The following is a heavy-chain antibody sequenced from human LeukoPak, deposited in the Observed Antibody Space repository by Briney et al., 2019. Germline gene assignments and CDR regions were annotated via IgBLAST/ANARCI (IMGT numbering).Heavy chain of an antibody. CDR1: GFTFSSYE. CDR2: ITSSGSTM. CDR3: ATLRPRQQLVVDH. V-gene: IGHV3-48*03. Sequence: PGGSLRLSCAASGFTFSSYELHWVRQAPGKGLEWVSYITSSGSTMYCADSVKGRFTISRDNAKNSLYLQMSSLRAEETAVYYCATLRPRQQLVVDHWGQGTLVTVSS. J-gene: IGHJ4*02. D-gene: IGHD6-13*01.